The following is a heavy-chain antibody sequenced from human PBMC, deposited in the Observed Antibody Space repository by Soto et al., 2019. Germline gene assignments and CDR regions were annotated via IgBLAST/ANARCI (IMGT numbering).Heavy chain of an antibody. V-gene: IGHV1-18*01. CDR2: VITLNGDT. Sequence: QVQLVQSGAEVKKPGASEKVSCKASGYSFTTYGISWVRQAPGQGLEWMGWVITLNGDTNYAQKFQDRVTMTKDTSTSTAYMELRSLTYDDTAVYYCARDRSSSSLWGQGTLVTVSS. CDR3: ARDRSSSSL. CDR1: GYSFTTYG. D-gene: IGHD6-13*01. J-gene: IGHJ4*02.